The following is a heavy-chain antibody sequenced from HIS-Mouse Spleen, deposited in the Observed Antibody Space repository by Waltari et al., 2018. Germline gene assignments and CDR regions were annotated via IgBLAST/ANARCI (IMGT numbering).Heavy chain of an antibody. J-gene: IGHJ4*02. CDR1: GGSFSGYY. D-gene: IGHD1-20*01. Sequence: QVQLQQWGAGLLKPSETLSLTCAVYGGSFSGYYWSWTRQPPGKGLEWIGEINHSGSTNYNPSLKSRVTISVDTSKNQFSLKLSSVTAADTAVYYCARGRYNIPVYFDYWGQGTLVTVSS. V-gene: IGHV4-34*01. CDR2: INHSGST. CDR3: ARGRYNIPVYFDY.